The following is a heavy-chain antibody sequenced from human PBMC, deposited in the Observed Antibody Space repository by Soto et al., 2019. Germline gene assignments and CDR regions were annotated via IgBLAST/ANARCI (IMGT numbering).Heavy chain of an antibody. CDR3: ARSIAVTGTYFSGLDV. Sequence: GESLKISCKGSGYSFSSFWVARVRQTPGKGLEWLGIIYPGDLDTRYTSSFQGHVIISADKSSNTVYLQWSSLKASDTAMYYCARSIAVTGTYFSGLDVWGQGTPVTVSS. V-gene: IGHV5-51*01. J-gene: IGHJ6*02. D-gene: IGHD6-19*01. CDR2: IYPGDLDT. CDR1: GYSFSSFW.